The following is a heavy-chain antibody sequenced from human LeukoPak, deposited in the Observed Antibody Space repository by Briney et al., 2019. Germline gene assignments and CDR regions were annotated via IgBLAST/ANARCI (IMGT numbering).Heavy chain of an antibody. CDR3: LILPSTGYPPMEH. Sequence: PGGSLRLSCAASGFTFSSYAMSWVRQAPGKGLEWVSTISGNGVATYYADSVKGRFTISRDNSKNTLYLQMSSLRAEDTAVYYCLILPSTGYPPMEHWGQGTLVTVSS. D-gene: IGHD3-22*01. V-gene: IGHV3-23*01. J-gene: IGHJ1*01. CDR2: ISGNGVAT. CDR1: GFTFSSYA.